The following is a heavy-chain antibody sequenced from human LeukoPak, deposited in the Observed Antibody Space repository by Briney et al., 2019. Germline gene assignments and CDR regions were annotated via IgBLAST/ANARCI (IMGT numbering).Heavy chain of an antibody. J-gene: IGHJ6*02. CDR2: YGGGAT. D-gene: IGHD2-15*01. V-gene: IGHV3-66*02. Sequence: TGGSLRLSCAVSGFTVSNDYMIYGGGATYYADSVRGRFTISRDNSKNTLYLQMNSLRAEDTAVYYCARGEVAPGYCSGGSCYCADYYYYYGMDVWGQGTTVTVSS. CDR3: ARGEVAPGYCSGGSCYCADYYYYYGMDV. CDR1: GFTVSNDY.